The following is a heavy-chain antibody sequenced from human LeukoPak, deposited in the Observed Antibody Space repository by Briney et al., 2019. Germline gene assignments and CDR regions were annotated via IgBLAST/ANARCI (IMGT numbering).Heavy chain of an antibody. CDR3: ATPKYNWNYARSFDY. CDR2: FDPGDGET. CDR1: GYTLTELS. J-gene: IGHJ4*02. Sequence: VKVSCKVSGYTLTELSMHWVRQAPGKGLEWMGGFDPGDGETIYAQKFQGRVTMTEDTSTDTAYMELSSLRSEDTAVYYCATPKYNWNYARSFDYWGQGTLVTVSS. V-gene: IGHV1-24*01. D-gene: IGHD1-7*01.